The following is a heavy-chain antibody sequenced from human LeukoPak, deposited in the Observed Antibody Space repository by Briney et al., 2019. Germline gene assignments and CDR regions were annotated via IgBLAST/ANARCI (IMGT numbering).Heavy chain of an antibody. CDR2: IYYSGST. V-gene: IGHV4-59*01. CDR3: ARDRTGDNWFDP. Sequence: SETLSLTCTVSGDSISSYYWSWIRQPPGKGLEWIGYIYYSGSTNYNPSLKSRVTMSVDTSKNQFSLKLSSVTAVDTAVYYCARDRTGDNWFDPWGQGTLVTVSS. J-gene: IGHJ5*02. CDR1: GDSISSYY. D-gene: IGHD3/OR15-3a*01.